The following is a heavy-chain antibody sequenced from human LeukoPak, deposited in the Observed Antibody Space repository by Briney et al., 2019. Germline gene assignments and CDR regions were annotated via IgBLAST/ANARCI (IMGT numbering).Heavy chain of an antibody. V-gene: IGHV4-34*01. CDR2: INHSGST. CDR1: GGSFSGYY. J-gene: IGHJ4*02. D-gene: IGHD2-15*01. CDR3: ARDFAVVAASSSL. Sequence: PSETLSLTCAVYGGSFSGYYWSWIRRPPGKGLEWIGEINHSGSTNYNPSLKSRVTISVDTSKNQFSLKLSSVTAADTAVYYCARDFAVVAASSSLWGQGTLVTVSS.